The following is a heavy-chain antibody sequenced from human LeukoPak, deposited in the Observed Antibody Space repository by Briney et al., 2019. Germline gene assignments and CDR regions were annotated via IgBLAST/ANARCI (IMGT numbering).Heavy chain of an antibody. CDR1: GFSFSDYH. J-gene: IGHJ3*02. D-gene: IGHD3-10*01. CDR2: IRSDTSI. CDR3: AGSVGWNAFDI. V-gene: IGHV3-11*04. Sequence: PGGSLRLSCAASGFSFSDYHMSWIRQAPGKGLEWVSYIRSDTSIYYADSVKGRFTTSRDNAKNSMYLQMNSLRADDTAVYYCAGSVGWNAFDIWGQGTMVTVSS.